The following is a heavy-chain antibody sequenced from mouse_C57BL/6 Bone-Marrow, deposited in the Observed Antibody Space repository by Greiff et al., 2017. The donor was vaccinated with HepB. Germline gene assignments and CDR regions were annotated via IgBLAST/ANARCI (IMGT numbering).Heavy chain of an antibody. Sequence: VQLKESGPGLVQPSQSLSITCTVSGFSLTSYGVHWVRQSPGKGLEWLGVIWRGGSTDYNAAFMSRLSITKDNSKSQVFFKMNSLQADDTAIYYCVLYYYGSRWYFDVWGTGTTVTVSS. V-gene: IGHV2-5*01. J-gene: IGHJ1*03. D-gene: IGHD1-1*01. CDR1: GFSLTSYG. CDR2: IWRGGST. CDR3: VLYYYGSRWYFDV.